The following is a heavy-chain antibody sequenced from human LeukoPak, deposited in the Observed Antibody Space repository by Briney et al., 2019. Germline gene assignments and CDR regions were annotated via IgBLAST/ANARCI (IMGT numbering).Heavy chain of an antibody. CDR3: AREGSYGSGSYAFDC. V-gene: IGHV3-23*01. CDR2: LSSSGGTI. D-gene: IGHD3-10*01. CDR1: GFTFSSYA. Sequence: GGSLRLSCAASGFTFSSYAMSWVRQAPGKGLEWVSALSSSGGTIYYADSVKGRFTISRDNAKNSLYLQMNSLTAEDTAVYYCAREGSYGSGSYAFDCWGQGTLVTVSS. J-gene: IGHJ4*02.